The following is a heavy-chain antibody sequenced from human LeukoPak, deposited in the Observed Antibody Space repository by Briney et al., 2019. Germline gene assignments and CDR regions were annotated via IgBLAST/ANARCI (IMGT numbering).Heavy chain of an antibody. Sequence: SVKVSCKASGGTFSSYAISWVRQAPGQGLEWMRRIIPIFGTANYAQKFQGRVTITTDESTSTAYMELSSLRSEDTAVYYCARVRDGYNSYYFDYWGQGTLVTVSS. CDR1: GGTFSSYA. V-gene: IGHV1-69*05. J-gene: IGHJ4*02. D-gene: IGHD5-24*01. CDR3: ARVRDGYNSYYFDY. CDR2: IIPIFGTA.